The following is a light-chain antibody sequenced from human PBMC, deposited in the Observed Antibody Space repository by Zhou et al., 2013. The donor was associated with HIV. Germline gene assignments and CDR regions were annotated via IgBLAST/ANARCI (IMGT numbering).Light chain of an antibody. J-gene: IGKJ1*01. V-gene: IGKV3-15*01. CDR2: GVS. Sequence: EIVMTQSPATLSVSPGERATLSCRASQSVATNLAWYQQKPGQAPRLLIYGVSTRAAGVPARFSGSGAWTEFTLTISSMQSEDFAIYVCQQYNTSPWTFGQGTRVEIK. CDR3: QQYNTSPWT. CDR1: QSVATN.